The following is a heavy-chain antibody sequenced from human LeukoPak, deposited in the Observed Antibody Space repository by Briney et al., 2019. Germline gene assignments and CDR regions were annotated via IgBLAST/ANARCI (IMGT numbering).Heavy chain of an antibody. CDR3: ARDLFDLGYCSSTSCYTPFDY. J-gene: IGHJ4*02. CDR2: ISAYNGNT. CDR1: GYTFTSYG. Sequence: GASVKVSCKASGYTFTSYGISWVRQAPGQGLEWMGWISAYNGNTNYAQKPQGRVTMTTDTSTSTDYMELRSLRSDDTAVYYCARDLFDLGYCSSTSCYTPFDYWGQGTLVTVSS. D-gene: IGHD2-2*02. V-gene: IGHV1-18*01.